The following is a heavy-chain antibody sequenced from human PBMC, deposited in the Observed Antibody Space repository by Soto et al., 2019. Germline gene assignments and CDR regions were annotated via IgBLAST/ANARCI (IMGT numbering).Heavy chain of an antibody. CDR3: ARTGGRFKSGAFDI. Sequence: SETLSLTCAIYGGSFSGYYWSWIRQPPGKGLEWIGEINHSGSTNYNPSLKSRVTISVDTSKNQFSLKLSSVTAADTAVYYCARTGGRFKSGAFDIWGQGTMVTVSS. V-gene: IGHV4-34*01. CDR2: INHSGST. CDR1: GGSFSGYY. J-gene: IGHJ3*02. D-gene: IGHD7-27*01.